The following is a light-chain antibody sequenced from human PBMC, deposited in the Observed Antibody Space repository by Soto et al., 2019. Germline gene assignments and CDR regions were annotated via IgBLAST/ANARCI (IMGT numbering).Light chain of an antibody. Sequence: QSALTQPRSVSGSPGQSVTISCTGTSSDVGGYNYVSWYQQHPGKAPKLMIYDVSKRPSGVPDRFSGSKSGNTASLTISGLRAEDEADYYCCSYAGSYTWYVFGTGTKLTVL. CDR2: DVS. J-gene: IGLJ1*01. V-gene: IGLV2-11*01. CDR3: CSYAGSYTWYV. CDR1: SSDVGGYNY.